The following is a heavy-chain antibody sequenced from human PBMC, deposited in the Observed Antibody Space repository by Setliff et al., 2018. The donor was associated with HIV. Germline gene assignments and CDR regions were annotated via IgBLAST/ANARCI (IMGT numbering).Heavy chain of an antibody. CDR1: GGSFSGYY. CDR3: ARVLGAVYFDY. CDR2: INHSGST. J-gene: IGHJ4*02. D-gene: IGHD3-16*01. V-gene: IGHV4-34*01. Sequence: PSETLSLTCAVYGGSFSGYYWSWIRQSPGKGLEWIGEINHSGSTNYNPSLKSRVTMSVDRSKNQFSLKLSSVTAADTAVYYCARVLGAVYFDYWGQGTLVTVSS.